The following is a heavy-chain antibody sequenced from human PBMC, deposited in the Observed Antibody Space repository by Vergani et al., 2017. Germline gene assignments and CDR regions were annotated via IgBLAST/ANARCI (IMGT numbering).Heavy chain of an antibody. CDR2: IYYSGST. Sequence: QVQLQESGPGLVKPSETLSLTCTVSNDSVSNTFYYWGWIRQTPGKGLEWIGSIYYSGSTYYNPSLESRVTMSVDTSKSQFSLKLSSVTAADTAVYYCAKGDDFDWLFQLEYWGQGTLVTVSS. CDR1: NDSVSNTFYY. CDR3: AKGDDFDWLFQLEY. V-gene: IGHV4-39*07. J-gene: IGHJ4*02. D-gene: IGHD3-9*01.